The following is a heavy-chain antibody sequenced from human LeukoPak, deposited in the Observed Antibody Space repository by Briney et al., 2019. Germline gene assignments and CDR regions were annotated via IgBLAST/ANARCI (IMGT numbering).Heavy chain of an antibody. CDR2: IDKKDKGSATAT. D-gene: IGHD1-26*01. CDR1: GFTFSGSA. Sequence: GGSLRLSCAASGFTFSGSAIHWVRQSSGKGLEWVGQIDKKDKGSATATAYAASVKGRFTISRDDSINTAYLQMKSLKTEDTALYYCTRDSGTYNWFDPWGQGTLVTVSS. V-gene: IGHV3-73*01. CDR3: TRDSGTYNWFDP. J-gene: IGHJ5*02.